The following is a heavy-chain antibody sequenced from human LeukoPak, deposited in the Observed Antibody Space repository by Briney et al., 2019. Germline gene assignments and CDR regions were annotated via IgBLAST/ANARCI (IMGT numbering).Heavy chain of an antibody. J-gene: IGHJ3*02. CDR1: GYYH. V-gene: IGHV1-46*01. Sequence: GASVKVSCKAPGYYHVHWVRQAPGQGLEWMGIIHTSGRNIRYARKFQGRVTLTTDTSTTTFYMELSGLRSEDTAVYYCARDLDGSWTFDIWGQGTMVTVSS. CDR3: ARDLDGSWTFDI. CDR2: IHTSGRNI.